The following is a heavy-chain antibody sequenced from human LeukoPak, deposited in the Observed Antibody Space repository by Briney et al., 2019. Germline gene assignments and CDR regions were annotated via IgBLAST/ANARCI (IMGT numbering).Heavy chain of an antibody. CDR2: ISWNSGSI. CDR1: GFTFDDYA. CDR3: AKDMRCCNSVAGASHFGY. Sequence: GGSLTLSCAASGFTFDDYAMHWLRQAPGKGLEWVSGISWNSGSIGYADSVKGRFTISRDNAKNSLYLQMNSMRAEDTALYYCAKDMRCCNSVAGASHFGYWGQGTLVTVSS. D-gene: IGHD6-19*01. J-gene: IGHJ4*02. V-gene: IGHV3-9*01.